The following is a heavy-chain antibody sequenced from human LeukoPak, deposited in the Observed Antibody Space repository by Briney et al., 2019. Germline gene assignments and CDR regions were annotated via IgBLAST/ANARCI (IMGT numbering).Heavy chain of an antibody. CDR3: AKDAAGDIVVVPAAVYFDY. CDR1: GFTFSSYA. J-gene: IGHJ4*02. V-gene: IGHV3-23*01. Sequence: GGSLRLSCAASGFTFSSYAMSWVRQAPGKGLEWVSAISGSGGSTYYADSVKGRFTISRDNSKNTLYLQMNSLRAEDTAVYYCAKDAAGDIVVVPAAVYFDYWGQGTLVTVSS. CDR2: ISGSGGST. D-gene: IGHD2-2*01.